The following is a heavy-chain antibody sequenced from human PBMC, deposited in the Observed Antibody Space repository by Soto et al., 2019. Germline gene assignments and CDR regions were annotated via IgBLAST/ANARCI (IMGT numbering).Heavy chain of an antibody. J-gene: IGHJ6*02. CDR3: AREEVSVRKHYGMDV. CDR1: GFSFSSSD. V-gene: IGHV3-30-3*01. D-gene: IGHD1-20*01. Sequence: GVSPRLSSIASGFSFSSSDMHRVRQAPGQGLEWVAVISYDGSNKYYADSVKGRFTISRDNSKNTLYLQMNSLRAEDTAVYYCAREEVSVRKHYGMDVWGQGTTVTVSS. CDR2: ISYDGSNK.